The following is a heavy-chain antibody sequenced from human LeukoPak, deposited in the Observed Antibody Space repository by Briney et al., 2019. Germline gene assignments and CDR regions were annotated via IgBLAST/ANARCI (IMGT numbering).Heavy chain of an antibody. CDR3: ARDPNRYCSGGSCQNNWFDP. J-gene: IGHJ5*02. CDR2: IIPIFGTA. CDR1: GGTFSSYA. Sequence: GDSVKVSCKASGGTFSSYAISWVRQAPGQGLEWMGGIIPIFGTANYAQKFQGRVTITADESTSTAYMELSSLRSEDTAVYYCARDPNRYCSGGSCQNNWFDPWGQGTLVTVSS. V-gene: IGHV1-69*13. D-gene: IGHD2-15*01.